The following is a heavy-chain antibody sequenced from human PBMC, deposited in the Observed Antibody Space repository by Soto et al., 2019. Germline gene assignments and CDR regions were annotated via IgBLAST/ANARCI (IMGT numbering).Heavy chain of an antibody. CDR2: INAAGTT. Sequence: EVQLVESGGGLVQPGGSLRLSCAASGFTAGLNFMTWVRQAPGKGLEWVSVINAAGTTYYADSVKGRFSISRDDSKNSLYLQMNRLRAEDTAVYYCVRENYYYGMDVWGQGTTVTVSS. J-gene: IGHJ6*02. CDR1: GFTAGLNF. V-gene: IGHV3-66*01. CDR3: VRENYYYGMDV.